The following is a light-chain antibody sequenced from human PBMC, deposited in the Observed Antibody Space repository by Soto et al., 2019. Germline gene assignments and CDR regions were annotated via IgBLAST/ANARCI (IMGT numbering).Light chain of an antibody. J-gene: IGKJ4*01. CDR1: QSVGFTF. CDR3: QQYGNSPPT. CDR2: AAS. Sequence: EIVLTQSPGTLSLSPGERATLSCRASQSVGFTFITWYQQIPGQAPRLLIYAASSRASGIPDRFSGSGSGTDFTLTISRLEPEDVAVYYCQQYGNSPPTFGGGTKLEIK. V-gene: IGKV3-20*01.